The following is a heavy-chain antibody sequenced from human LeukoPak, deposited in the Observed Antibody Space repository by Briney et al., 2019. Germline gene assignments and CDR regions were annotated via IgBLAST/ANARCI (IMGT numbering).Heavy chain of an antibody. CDR3: ARDGDCSGGSCPLDY. V-gene: IGHV1-69*06. D-gene: IGHD2-15*01. J-gene: IGHJ4*02. CDR2: IIPIFGTA. Sequence: GASVKVSCKASGGTFSSYAISWVRQAPGQGLEWMGGIIPIFGTANYAQKFQGRVTITADKPTSTAYMELSSLRSEDTAVYYCARDGDCSGGSCPLDYWGQGTLVTVSS. CDR1: GGTFSSYA.